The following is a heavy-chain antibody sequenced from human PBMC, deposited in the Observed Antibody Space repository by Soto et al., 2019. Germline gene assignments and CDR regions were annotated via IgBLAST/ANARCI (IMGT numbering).Heavy chain of an antibody. Sequence: PSETLSLTCTVSGGSISSGGYYWSWIRQHPGKGLEWIGYIYYSGSTYYNPSLKSRVTISVDTSKNQFSLKLSSVTAADTAVYYCAKNGYGDYALRAFDIWGQGTMVTVSS. CDR2: IYYSGST. CDR1: GGSISSGGYY. D-gene: IGHD4-17*01. J-gene: IGHJ3*02. CDR3: AKNGYGDYALRAFDI. V-gene: IGHV4-31*03.